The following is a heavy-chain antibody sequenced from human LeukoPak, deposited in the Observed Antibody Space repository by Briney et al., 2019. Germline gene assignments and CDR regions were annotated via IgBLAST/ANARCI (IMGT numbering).Heavy chain of an antibody. Sequence: ASVKVSCKASGYTFTDYYMHWVRQAPGQGLEWMGWVSSHSGGTNFAQKFQGRLTLTRDTSISTAYMELSRLTSDDTAVFYCARGPVGATTTEYFQRWGHGSLVSVSS. V-gene: IGHV1-2*02. CDR1: GYTFTDYY. CDR3: ARGPVGATTTEYFQR. J-gene: IGHJ1*01. D-gene: IGHD1-26*01. CDR2: VSSHSGGT.